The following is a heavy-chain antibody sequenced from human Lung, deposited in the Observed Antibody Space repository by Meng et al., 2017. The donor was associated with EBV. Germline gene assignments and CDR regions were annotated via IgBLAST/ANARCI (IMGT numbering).Heavy chain of an antibody. CDR3: ARNSSGWYFDY. CDR2: ISSSGSTI. Sequence: VRLGAFGGCWVKPGGPLRLSCAASGFTFSAYYMSWLRQAPGKGLEWVSYISSSGSTIYYADSVKGRFTISRDNAKNSLYLQMNSLRAEDTAVYYCARNSSGWYFDYWGQGTLVTASS. V-gene: IGHV3-11*01. J-gene: IGHJ4*02. CDR1: GFTFSAYY. D-gene: IGHD6-19*01.